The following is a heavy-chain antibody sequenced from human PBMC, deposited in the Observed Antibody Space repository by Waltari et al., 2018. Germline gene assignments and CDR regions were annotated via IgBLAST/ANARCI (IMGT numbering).Heavy chain of an antibody. CDR2: INHSGST. Sequence: QVQLQQWGAGLLKPSETLSLTCAVYGGSFSGYYWSWIRQPPGKGLEWIGEINHSGSTNYNPSLKSRVTISVDTSKNQFSLKLSSVTAADTAVYYCARVPGTRYYDSSGYYGIYWGQGTLV. D-gene: IGHD3-22*01. J-gene: IGHJ4*02. V-gene: IGHV4-34*01. CDR3: ARVPGTRYYDSSGYYGIY. CDR1: GGSFSGYY.